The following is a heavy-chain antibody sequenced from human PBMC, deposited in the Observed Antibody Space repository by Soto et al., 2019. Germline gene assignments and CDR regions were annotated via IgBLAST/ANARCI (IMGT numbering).Heavy chain of an antibody. CDR1: GGSVGGYY. J-gene: IGHJ4*02. CDR2: INHSGSI. V-gene: IGHV4-34*01. D-gene: IGHD4-17*01. CDR3: ARGEVTTGVF. Sequence: SDTLSLTCAVYGGSVGGYYWSWVRQPPGKGLEWIGEINHSGSITYAPSLKSRVTMSVDTSKNQFSLRLNSVTAADTAVYYCARGEVTTGVFWGQGTQVTVSS.